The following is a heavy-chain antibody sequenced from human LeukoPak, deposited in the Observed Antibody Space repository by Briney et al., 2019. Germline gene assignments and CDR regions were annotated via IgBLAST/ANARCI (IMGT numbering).Heavy chain of an antibody. V-gene: IGHV3-66*01. Sequence: PAGSLRLSCAASGFTVSSSYISWVRQAPGKGLEWVSVMYSGGNTYYADSVKGRFTISRDKSKNTLYLQMNSLRAEDTAVYHCARVQAVFQNFDYWGQGTLVTVTS. J-gene: IGHJ4*02. CDR1: GFTVSSSY. CDR2: MYSGGNT. CDR3: ARVQAVFQNFDY.